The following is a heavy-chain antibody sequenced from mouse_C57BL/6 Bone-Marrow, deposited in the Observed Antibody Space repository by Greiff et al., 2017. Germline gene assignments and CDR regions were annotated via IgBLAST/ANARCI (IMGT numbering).Heavy chain of an antibody. CDR3: ARDPDLDY. CDR1: GYTFTSYW. J-gene: IGHJ2*01. V-gene: IGHV1-59*01. Sequence: QVQLQQPGAELVRPGTSVKLSCKASGYTFTSYWMHWVKQRPGQGLEWIGVIDPSDSYTNYNQKFKGKAKLTVDTSSSTAYMQLSSLTSEDSAVYYCARDPDLDYWGQGTTLTVSS. CDR2: IDPSDSYT.